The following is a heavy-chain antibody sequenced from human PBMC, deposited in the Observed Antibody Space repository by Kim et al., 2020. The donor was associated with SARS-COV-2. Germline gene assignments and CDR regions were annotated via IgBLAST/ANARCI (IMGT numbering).Heavy chain of an antibody. D-gene: IGHD2-15*01. J-gene: IGHJ3*02. V-gene: IGHV4-59*01. CDR3: ARDRVGNIGFDI. CDR1: GGSISNYY. Sequence: SETLSLTCTVSGGSISNYYWSWIRQPPGKGLEWIGYIYYSGSTNYNPSLKGRVTISVDTSKNQFSLKLSSVTTADTAVYYCARDRVGNIGFDIWGQGTLV. CDR2: IYYSGST.